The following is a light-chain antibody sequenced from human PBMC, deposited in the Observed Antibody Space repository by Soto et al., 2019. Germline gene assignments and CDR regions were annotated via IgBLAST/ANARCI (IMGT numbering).Light chain of an antibody. CDR1: SSDVGSYNL. CDR2: EGS. V-gene: IGLV2-23*01. CDR3: CSYAGSSTWV. Sequence: QSALTQPASVSGSPGQSITISCTGTSSDVGSYNLVSWYQQHPGKAPKLMICEGSKRPSGVSNRFSGSKSGNTASLTISGLQAVDEADYYCCSYAGSSTWVFGGGTKLTVL. J-gene: IGLJ3*02.